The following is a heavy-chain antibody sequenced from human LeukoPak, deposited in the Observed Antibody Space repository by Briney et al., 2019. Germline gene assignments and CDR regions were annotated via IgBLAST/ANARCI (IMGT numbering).Heavy chain of an antibody. CDR1: GFTFSSYA. Sequence: GGSLRLSCAASGFTFSSYAMSWVRQAPGKGLEWVSAISGSGGSTYYADSVKGRFTISRDNSKNTLYLQMSSLRAEDTALYYCAKDGLWFGESGLDFWGQGTLVTVSS. V-gene: IGHV3-23*01. D-gene: IGHD3-10*01. J-gene: IGHJ4*02. CDR3: AKDGLWFGESGLDF. CDR2: ISGSGGST.